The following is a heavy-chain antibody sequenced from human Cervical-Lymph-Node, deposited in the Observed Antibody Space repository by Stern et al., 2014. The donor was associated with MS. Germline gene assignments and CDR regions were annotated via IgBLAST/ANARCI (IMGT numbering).Heavy chain of an antibody. CDR3: ARVRFSGYDYFDY. D-gene: IGHD5-12*01. CDR1: GFTFSSYD. CDR2: IRYDGSEK. J-gene: IGHJ4*02. Sequence: VQLVESGGGVVQPGRSLRLSCTASGFTFSSYDMHWVRQAPGKGLEWVAHIRYDGSEKRYADSVRGRFTISRDNSKNTVYLQMNSLRVGDTAVYYCARVRFSGYDYFDYWGQGTLVTVSS. V-gene: IGHV3-33*01.